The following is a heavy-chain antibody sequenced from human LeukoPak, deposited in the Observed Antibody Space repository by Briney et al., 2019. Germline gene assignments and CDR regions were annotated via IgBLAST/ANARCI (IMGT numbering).Heavy chain of an antibody. J-gene: IGHJ4*02. V-gene: IGHV1-69*13. D-gene: IGHD4-17*01. CDR2: IFPIFGTA. CDR1: GGTFSSYA. Sequence: SVKVSCKASGGTFSSYAISWVRQAPGQGLEWMGRIFPIFGTANYAQKFQGRVTITSDESTSTASLVLRSLRSEDTAVYYCARAGVDYGDNILDYWGQGTLVTVSS. CDR3: ARAGVDYGDNILDY.